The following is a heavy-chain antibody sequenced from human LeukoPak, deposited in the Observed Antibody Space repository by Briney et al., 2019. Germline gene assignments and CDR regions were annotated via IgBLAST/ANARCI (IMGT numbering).Heavy chain of an antibody. Sequence: PGGSLRLSCAASGFTFSSYAMSWVRQAPGKGLGWVSAISGSGSSTYYADFVKGRFTISRDNSKNTLYLQMNSLRAEDTAVYYCAKTRGIDYGDLDYWGQGTLVTVSS. CDR2: ISGSGSST. D-gene: IGHD4-17*01. V-gene: IGHV3-23*01. CDR1: GFTFSSYA. J-gene: IGHJ4*02. CDR3: AKTRGIDYGDLDY.